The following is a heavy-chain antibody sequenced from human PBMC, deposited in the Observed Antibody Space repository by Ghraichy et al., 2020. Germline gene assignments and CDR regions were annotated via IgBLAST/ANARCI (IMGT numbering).Heavy chain of an antibody. CDR3: TCDYWGHFDY. J-gene: IGHJ4*02. Sequence: GESLNISCAASGFTFSNAWMSWVRQAPGKGLEWVGRIKSKTDGGTTDYAAPVKGRFTISRDDSKNTLYLQMNSLKTEDTVVYYCTCDYWGHFDYWGQGTLVTVSS. V-gene: IGHV3-15*01. CDR1: GFTFSNAW. CDR2: IKSKTDGGTT. D-gene: IGHD4-17*01.